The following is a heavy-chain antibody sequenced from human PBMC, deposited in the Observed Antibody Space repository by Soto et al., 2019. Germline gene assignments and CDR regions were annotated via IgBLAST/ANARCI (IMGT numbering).Heavy chain of an antibody. CDR2: INHSGST. CDR3: VRGGGFDP. Sequence: KASETLSLTCAVYGGSFSGYYWSWIRQPPGKGLEWIGEINHSGSTNYNPSLKSRVTISVDTSKNQFSLKLSSVTAADTAVYYCVRGGGFDPWGQGTLVTVSS. V-gene: IGHV4-34*01. CDR1: GGSFSGYY. J-gene: IGHJ5*02.